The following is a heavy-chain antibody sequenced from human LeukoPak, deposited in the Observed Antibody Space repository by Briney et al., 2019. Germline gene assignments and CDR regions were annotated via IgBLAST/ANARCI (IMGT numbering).Heavy chain of an antibody. Sequence: PSETLSLTCTVSGGSINSYYWSWIRQPPGKGLQWIGCIHYSGSTNYNPSLKSRVTISVDTSKNQFSLKLSSVTAADTAVYYCARVTQVVVTALGNWFDPWGQGTLVTVSS. J-gene: IGHJ5*02. D-gene: IGHD2-15*01. V-gene: IGHV4-59*12. CDR1: GGSINSYY. CDR2: IHYSGST. CDR3: ARVTQVVVTALGNWFDP.